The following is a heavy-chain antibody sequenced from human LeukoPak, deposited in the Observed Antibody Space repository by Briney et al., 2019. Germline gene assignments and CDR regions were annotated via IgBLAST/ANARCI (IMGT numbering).Heavy chain of an antibody. D-gene: IGHD3-10*01. CDR3: TKEQCIWLQGYLDY. CDR2: ISGSGGST. Sequence: PGGSLRLSCAASGFTFSSYAMSWVRQAPGKGLEWVSTISGSGGSTDYAESVKGRFTISRDNSKNTLYLQMNSLRAEDTAVYYCTKEQCIWLQGYLDYWGQGALVTVSS. V-gene: IGHV3-23*01. J-gene: IGHJ4*02. CDR1: GFTFSSYA.